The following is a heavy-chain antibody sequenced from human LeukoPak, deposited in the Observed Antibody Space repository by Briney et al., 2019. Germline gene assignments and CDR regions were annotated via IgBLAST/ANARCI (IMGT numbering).Heavy chain of an antibody. V-gene: IGHV4-34*01. CDR2: IKHRRST. Sequence: SETLSLTCAVYGGSFSGYYWSWIRQPPGKGLGWIGEIKHRRSTNYNPSLKSRVTISVDTSKNQFSLKLSSVTTADTTVYYCARGLPTGTASDYWGQGTLVTVSS. CDR3: ARGLPTGTASDY. D-gene: IGHD1-1*01. CDR1: GGSFSGYY. J-gene: IGHJ4*02.